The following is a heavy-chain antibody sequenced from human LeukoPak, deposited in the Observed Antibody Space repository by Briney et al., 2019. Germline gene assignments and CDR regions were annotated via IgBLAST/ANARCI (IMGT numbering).Heavy chain of an antibody. CDR3: ARGLPIVVVPAAGDY. D-gene: IGHD2-2*01. CDR2: ISSSSSTI. V-gene: IGHV3-48*01. Sequence: TGVPLRLSCAASRFTFSSYNMNWLRQAPGKGLEGVTYISSSSSTIYYADSVKRRFTISRDNPKNSLYLQMNSLRAEDTAVYYCARGLPIVVVPAAGDYWGQGTLVTVSS. J-gene: IGHJ4*02. CDR1: RFTFSSYN.